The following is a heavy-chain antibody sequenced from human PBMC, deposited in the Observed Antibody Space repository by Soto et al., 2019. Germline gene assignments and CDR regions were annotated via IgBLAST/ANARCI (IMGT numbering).Heavy chain of an antibody. J-gene: IGHJ4*02. CDR2: ISYDGSNK. Sequence: PGGSLRLSCAASGFTFSGYGMHWVRQAPGKGLEWVAVISYDGSNKYYADPVKGRFTISRDNSKNTLYLQMNSLRAEDTAVYYCAKMIGRSSSAADYWGQGTLVTVSS. V-gene: IGHV3-30*18. CDR3: AKMIGRSSSAADY. CDR1: GFTFSGYG. D-gene: IGHD6-19*01.